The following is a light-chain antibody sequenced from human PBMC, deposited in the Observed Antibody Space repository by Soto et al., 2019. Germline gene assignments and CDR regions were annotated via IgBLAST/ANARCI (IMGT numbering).Light chain of an antibody. J-gene: IGLJ1*01. CDR1: SSDVGGYNY. Sequence: QSVLTQPPSASGSPGQSVTISCTGTSSDVGGYNYVSWYQQHPGEAPKLMIYEVSKRPSGVPDRFSGSKSANTASLTVSGLQAEDEADYYCSSYAGSSNYVFGTGTKLTVL. V-gene: IGLV2-8*01. CDR2: EVS. CDR3: SSYAGSSNYV.